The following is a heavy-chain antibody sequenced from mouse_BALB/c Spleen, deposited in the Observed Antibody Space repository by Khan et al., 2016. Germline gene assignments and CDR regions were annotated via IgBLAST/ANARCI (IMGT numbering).Heavy chain of an antibody. J-gene: IGHJ3*01. CDR2: ISHSGDS. CDR1: GDSITSGH. D-gene: IGHD1-2*01. CDR3: ATCDYYGYAFAY. V-gene: IGHV3-8*02. Sequence: EVQLQESGPSLAKPSQTLSLTCSVTGDSITSGHWNWIRKFPGNKFDFMGYISHSGDSYYNPSLKSRISITRDTSKNQYYLQLNSVTTEDTATYXCATCDYYGYAFAYWGQGTLVTVSA.